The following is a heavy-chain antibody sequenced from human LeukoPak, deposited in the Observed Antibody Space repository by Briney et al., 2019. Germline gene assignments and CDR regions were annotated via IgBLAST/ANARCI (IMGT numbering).Heavy chain of an antibody. CDR2: VDGGGGGT. Sequence: GGSLRLSCAVSGFTLSSHAMTWVRQAPGRGLEWVSSVDGGGGGTYYADSVKGRFTISRDNSKDTLYLQMNGLRAEDTAVYFCAKQSAGSAAWYSLHYDFWGQGTLVTVSS. J-gene: IGHJ4*02. CDR1: GFTLSSHA. CDR3: AKQSAGSAAWYSLHYDF. V-gene: IGHV3-23*01. D-gene: IGHD6-13*01.